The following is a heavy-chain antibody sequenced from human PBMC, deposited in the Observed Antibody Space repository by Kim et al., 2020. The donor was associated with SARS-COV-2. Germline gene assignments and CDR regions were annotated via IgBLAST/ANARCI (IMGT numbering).Heavy chain of an antibody. V-gene: IGHV4-59*13. CDR2: IYYSGST. CDR3: ARGSAVAGTDWVWYFDY. J-gene: IGHJ4*02. Sequence: SETLSLTCTVSGGSISSYYWSWIRQPPGKGLEWIGYIYYSGSTNYNPSLKSRVTISVDTSKNQFSLKLSSVTAADTAVYYCARGSAVAGTDWVWYFDYWGQGTLVTVSS. D-gene: IGHD6-19*01. CDR1: GGSISSYY.